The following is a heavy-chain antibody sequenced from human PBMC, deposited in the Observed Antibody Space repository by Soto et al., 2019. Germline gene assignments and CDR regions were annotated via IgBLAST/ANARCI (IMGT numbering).Heavy chain of an antibody. V-gene: IGHV3-30*03. J-gene: IGHJ4*02. CDR1: GFTFNSYG. D-gene: IGHD2-21*01. CDR2: ISYDGNKK. Sequence: GGSLRLSCAVSGFTFNSYGMHWVRQAPGKGLEWVAVISYDGNKKYYADSVKGRFTISRDNSKNTLYLQVNSLRAEDTAVYYCARDGGDGYLAIDYWGQGTLVTVSS. CDR3: ARDGGDGYLAIDY.